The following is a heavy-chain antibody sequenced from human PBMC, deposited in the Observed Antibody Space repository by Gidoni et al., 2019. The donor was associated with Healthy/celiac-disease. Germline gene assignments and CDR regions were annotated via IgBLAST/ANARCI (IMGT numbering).Heavy chain of an antibody. D-gene: IGHD3-16*01. CDR3: AREVGVATRWFDP. CDR1: GGSISSYY. Sequence: QVQLQESGPGLVKPSDTLSLTCTASGGSISSYYWSWIRQPPGKGLEWIGYIYYSGRTNYNPSLKSRVTISVDTSKNQFSLKLSSVTAADTAVYYCAREVGVATRWFDPWGQGTLVTVSS. CDR2: IYYSGRT. J-gene: IGHJ5*02. V-gene: IGHV4-59*01.